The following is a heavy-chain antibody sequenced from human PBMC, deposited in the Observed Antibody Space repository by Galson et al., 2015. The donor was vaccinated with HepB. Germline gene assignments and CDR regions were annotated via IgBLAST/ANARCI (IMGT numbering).Heavy chain of an antibody. D-gene: IGHD6-13*01. CDR3: AKDMVMSGSKAAPGPYYYYFGLDV. Sequence: SLRLSCAASGFTFSSYGMHWVRQAPGKGLEWVAVISYDGSNKYYADSVKGRFTISRDNSKNTLYLQMNSLKAEDTAVYYCAKDMVMSGSKAAPGPYYYYFGLDVWGQGTTVTVSS. CDR1: GFTFSSYG. CDR2: ISYDGSNK. J-gene: IGHJ6*02. V-gene: IGHV3-30*18.